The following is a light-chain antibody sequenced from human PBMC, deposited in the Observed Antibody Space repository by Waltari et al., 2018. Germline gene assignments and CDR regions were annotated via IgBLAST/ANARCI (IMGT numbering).Light chain of an antibody. Sequence: SYELTQPPSVSVSPGQTVRITCSGDALPKKYVFWYQQKTGQAPVAVLYDDKTRPSGGPARFSGSSSGTLATLTMSWAQVEDEADYYSFSADFTGDNRVFGGGTKLTVL. V-gene: IGLV3-10*01. J-gene: IGLJ3*02. CDR3: FSADFTGDNRV. CDR1: ALPKKY. CDR2: DDK.